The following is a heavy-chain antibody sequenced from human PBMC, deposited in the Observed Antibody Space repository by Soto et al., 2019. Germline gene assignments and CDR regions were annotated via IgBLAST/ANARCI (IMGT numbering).Heavy chain of an antibody. CDR1: GYTLTTYG. CDR3: ARDPRSGGSCFFDY. Sequence: QVQLVQSGAELKKPGTSVKVSCKASGYTLTTYGISWVRQAPGQGLEWVGWINTYNGNTQNAQKLQGRVTLTTATSTSTAYMELRSLRSDDTAVYYCARDPRSGGSCFFDYWGQGTLVTVSS. D-gene: IGHD2-15*01. J-gene: IGHJ4*02. V-gene: IGHV1-18*01. CDR2: INTYNGNT.